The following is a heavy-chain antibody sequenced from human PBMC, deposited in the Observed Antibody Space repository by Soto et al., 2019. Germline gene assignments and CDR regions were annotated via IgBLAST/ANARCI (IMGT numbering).Heavy chain of an antibody. V-gene: IGHV3-9*01. CDR1: GFTFDDYA. CDR3: AKGTDVYFDY. J-gene: IGHJ4*02. CDR2: ISWNSGSI. Sequence: EVQLVESGGGLVQPGRSLRLSCAASGFTFDDYAMHWVRQAPGKGLEWVSGISWNSGSIGYADSVKGRFTISRDNAKNSLYLQTNSLRAEDTALYYSAKGTDVYFDYWGQGTLVTVSS.